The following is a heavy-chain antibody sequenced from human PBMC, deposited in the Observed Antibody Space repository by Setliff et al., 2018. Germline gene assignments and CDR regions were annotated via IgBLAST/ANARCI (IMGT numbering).Heavy chain of an antibody. CDR2: IYYSGST. V-gene: IGHV4-39*01. CDR1: GGSISSGNYY. D-gene: IGHD3-10*01. CDR3: ARHKSNGSGSYPSLYMDV. Sequence: PSETLSLTCRVSGGSISSGNYYRGLIRQPPGKGLEWVATIYYSGSTYSNPSLKSRLIISVDAPDNQFSVKLSSVTAADTAVYYCARHKSNGSGSYPSLYMDVWGKGIMVTVS. J-gene: IGHJ6*03.